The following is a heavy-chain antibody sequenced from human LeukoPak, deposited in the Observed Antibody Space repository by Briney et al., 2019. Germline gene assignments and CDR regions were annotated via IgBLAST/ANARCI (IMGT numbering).Heavy chain of an antibody. J-gene: IGHJ1*01. D-gene: IGHD6-13*01. CDR3: AGAAAANGDYFQH. CDR2: IIPIFGTA. CDR1: GGTFSSYA. Sequence: SVKVSCKASGGTFSSYAISWVRRAPGQGLEWMGGIIPIFGTANYAQKFQGRVTITTDESTSTAYMELSSLRSEDTAVCYCAGAAAANGDYFQHWGQGTLVTVSS. V-gene: IGHV1-69*05.